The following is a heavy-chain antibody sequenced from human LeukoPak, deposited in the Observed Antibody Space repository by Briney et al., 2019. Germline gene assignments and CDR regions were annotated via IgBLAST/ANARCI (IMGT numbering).Heavy chain of an antibody. V-gene: IGHV1-69*13. D-gene: IGHD2/OR15-2a*01. CDR3: ARDSNGDAFDI. Sequence: VKVSFKASGGTSSSYAISWVRPAPGQGLAWMGGIIPIFGTANYAQKFQGRVTITADESTSTAYMELSSLSSEDTAVYYSARDSNGDAFDIWGQGTMVTVSS. J-gene: IGHJ3*02. CDR2: IIPIFGTA. CDR1: GGTSSSYA.